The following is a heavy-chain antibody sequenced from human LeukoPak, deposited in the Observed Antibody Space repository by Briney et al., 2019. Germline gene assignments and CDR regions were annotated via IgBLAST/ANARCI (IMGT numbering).Heavy chain of an antibody. CDR2: ISAYNGNT. CDR1: GYTFTSYG. J-gene: IGHJ4*02. V-gene: IGHV1-18*01. CDR3: ARDPDAYSSGWYCDY. D-gene: IGHD6-19*01. Sequence: ASVKVSCKASGYTFTSYGISWVRQAPGQGLEWIGWISAYNGNTNYAQKVQGRVTMTTDTSTSTAYMELRSLRSDDTAVYYCARDPDAYSSGWYCDYWGQGTLVTVSS.